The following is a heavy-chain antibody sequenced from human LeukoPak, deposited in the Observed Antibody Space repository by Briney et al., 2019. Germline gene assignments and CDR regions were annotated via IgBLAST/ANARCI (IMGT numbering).Heavy chain of an antibody. CDR2: ISSSSTTI. CDR1: GFIFSSYN. J-gene: IGHJ4*02. V-gene: IGHV3-48*01. D-gene: IGHD3-3*01. CDR3: ASAYDFWSGYQLPGY. Sequence: PGGSLRLSCAASGFIFSSYNMNWVRQTPGEGLEWVSYISSSSTTIYCADSVKGRFTISRDNAKNSLYLQMNSLRAEDTAVYYCASAYDFWSGYQLPGYWGQGTLVTVS.